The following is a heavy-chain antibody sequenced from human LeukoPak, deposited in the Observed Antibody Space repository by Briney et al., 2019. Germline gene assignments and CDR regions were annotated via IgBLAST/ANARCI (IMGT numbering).Heavy chain of an antibody. CDR1: GFTFSSYW. V-gene: IGHV3-7*01. CDR2: IKQDGSEK. J-gene: IGHJ4*02. CDR3: ARDLATVATPYFDY. Sequence: GGSLRLSCAASGFTFSSYWMSWVRQAPGKGLEWVANIKQDGSEKYYVDSVKGRFTISRDNAKNSLYLQMNSLRAEDTAVYYCARDLATVATPYFDYWGQGTLVTVSS. D-gene: IGHD4-23*01.